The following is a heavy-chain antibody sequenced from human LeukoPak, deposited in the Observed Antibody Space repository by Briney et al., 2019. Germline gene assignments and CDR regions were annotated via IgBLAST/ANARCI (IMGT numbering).Heavy chain of an antibody. V-gene: IGHV3-74*01. CDR3: TRDLVA. CDR2: INRDGSFT. J-gene: IGHJ5*02. CDR1: GFTFSNSW. Sequence: GGSLRLSCAASGFTFSNSWMHWLRQPPGKGLVHVSRINRDGSFTDYAALVKGRFTISRDNAKNSLYLQMNSLRAGGTAVYYCTRDLVAWGEGTLVTVSS. D-gene: IGHD2-15*01.